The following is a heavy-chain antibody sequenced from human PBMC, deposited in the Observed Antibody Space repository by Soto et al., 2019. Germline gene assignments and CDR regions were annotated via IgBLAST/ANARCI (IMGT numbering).Heavy chain of an antibody. D-gene: IGHD5-12*01. J-gene: IGHJ4*02. CDR1: GFTFSIYA. CDR3: ARDTGYSGYDEADY. Sequence: PGGSLRLSCAASGFTFSIYAMHWVRQAPGKGLEWVAVISYDGSNKYYADSVKGRFTISRDNSKNTLYLQMNSLRAEDTAVYYCARDTGYSGYDEADYWGQGTLVTVSS. CDR2: ISYDGSNK. V-gene: IGHV3-30-3*01.